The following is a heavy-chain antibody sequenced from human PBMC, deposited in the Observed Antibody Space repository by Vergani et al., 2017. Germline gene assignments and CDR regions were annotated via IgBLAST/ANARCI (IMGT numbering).Heavy chain of an antibody. CDR1: GFTFSSYA. D-gene: IGHD6-6*01. CDR3: ARDLYSSSSPDY. V-gene: IGHV3-23*01. J-gene: IGHJ4*02. Sequence: EVQLLESGGGLVQPGGSLRLSCAASGFTFSSYAMSWVRQAPGKGLEWVSAISGSGGSTYYADSVKGWFTISRDNSKNTLYLQMNSLRAEDTAVYYCARDLYSSSSPDYWGQGTLVTVSS. CDR2: ISGSGGST.